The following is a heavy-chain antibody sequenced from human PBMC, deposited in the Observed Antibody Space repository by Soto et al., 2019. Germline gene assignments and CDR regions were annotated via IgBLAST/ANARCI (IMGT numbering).Heavy chain of an antibody. CDR1: GFTFSSYA. D-gene: IGHD1-26*01. CDR3: ARERGSYYYYYYYGMDV. Sequence: QVQLVESGGGVVQPGRSLRLSCAASGFTFSSYAMHWVRQAPGKGLEWVAVISYDGSNKYYADSVKGRFTISRDNSKNTLYQQMNSLRAEDTAVYYCARERGSYYYYYYYGMDVWGQGTTVTVSS. V-gene: IGHV3-30-3*01. J-gene: IGHJ6*02. CDR2: ISYDGSNK.